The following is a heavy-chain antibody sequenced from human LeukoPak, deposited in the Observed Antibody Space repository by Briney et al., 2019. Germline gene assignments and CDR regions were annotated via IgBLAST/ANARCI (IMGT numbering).Heavy chain of an antibody. J-gene: IGHJ4*02. V-gene: IGHV3-7*03. CDR2: IKQDGSEK. Sequence: GGSLRLSCAASGFTFSSYWMSWVRQAPGKGLEWVANIKQDGSEKYYVDSVKGRFTISRDNSKNTLYLQMNSLRAEDTAVYYCAKGSHDYGDYEKIKWGQGTLVTVSS. CDR1: GFTFSSYW. CDR3: AKGSHDYGDYEKIK. D-gene: IGHD4-17*01.